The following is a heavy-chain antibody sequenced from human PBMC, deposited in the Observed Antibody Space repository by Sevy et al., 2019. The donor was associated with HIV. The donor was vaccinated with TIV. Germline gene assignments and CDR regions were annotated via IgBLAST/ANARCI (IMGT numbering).Heavy chain of an antibody. CDR1: GFTFVNYW. D-gene: IGHD3-3*01. CDR3: ARAHAMWSGAECSPGCFDP. V-gene: IGHV3-7*01. Sequence: GGSLRLSCAASGFTFVNYWMSWVRQAPGRGLEWVANINEDGSEKQFVDSVKGRSTISRDNGKNSLYLQMNSLRDEDPAIQYCARAHAMWSGAECSPGCFDPWGKGTLVTVSS. J-gene: IGHJ5*02. CDR2: INEDGSEK.